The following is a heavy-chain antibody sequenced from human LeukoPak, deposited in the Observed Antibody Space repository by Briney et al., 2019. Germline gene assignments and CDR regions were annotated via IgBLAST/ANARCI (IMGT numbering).Heavy chain of an antibody. V-gene: IGHV4-34*01. CDR3: ARFVVVTANFDY. CDR1: GGSFSGYY. D-gene: IGHD2-21*02. Sequence: SETLSLTCAVYGGSFSGYYWSWIRQPPGKGLEWIGEINHSGSTNYNPSLKSRVTISVDTSKNQFSLKLSSVTAADTAVYYCARFVVVTANFDYWGQGTLVTVSS. J-gene: IGHJ4*02. CDR2: INHSGST.